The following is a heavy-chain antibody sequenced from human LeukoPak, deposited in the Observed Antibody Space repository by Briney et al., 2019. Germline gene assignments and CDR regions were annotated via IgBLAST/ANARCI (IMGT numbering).Heavy chain of an antibody. J-gene: IGHJ3*01. D-gene: IGHD2-21*01. CDR2: ISTSGST. V-gene: IGHV4-4*08. CDR3: ARHPLGSGRVVIATGPFDF. CDR1: GGSISSYY. Sequence: SETLSLTCTVSGGSISSYYWSWIRQPPGKGLEWIGTISTSGSTYYNPSLKSRVTIFVDTSKNQFSLKLSSVTAADTAVYYCARHPLGSGRVVIATGPFDFWGQGTMVTVSS.